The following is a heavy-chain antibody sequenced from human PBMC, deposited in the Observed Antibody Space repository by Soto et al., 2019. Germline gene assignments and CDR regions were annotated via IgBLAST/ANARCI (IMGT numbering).Heavy chain of an antibody. J-gene: IGHJ6*02. CDR1: GYTFTSYG. Sequence: QVQLVQSGAEVKKPGASVKVSCKASGYTFTSYGISWVRQAPGQGLEWMGWISAYNGNTNYAQKLQGRVTMTTDTAXNTXYXVLRSLRSDDTAVYYCARDPLLWFGELLGYYYGMDVWGQGTTVTVSS. CDR3: ARDPLLWFGELLGYYYGMDV. V-gene: IGHV1-18*01. CDR2: ISAYNGNT. D-gene: IGHD3-10*01.